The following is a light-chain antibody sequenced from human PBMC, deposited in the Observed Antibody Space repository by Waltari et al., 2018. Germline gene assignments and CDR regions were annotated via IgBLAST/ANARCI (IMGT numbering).Light chain of an antibody. CDR3: HQYGLSART. V-gene: IGKV3-20*01. J-gene: IGKJ1*01. CDR1: QRVANSY. Sequence: VLKQSPGTLALSPGERANLPCPASQRVANSYLAWYQQRPRQAPRLLIYAASSRATGIPDRFIGSVSATEFTPTIIRLEPEDSAVSYCHQYGLSARTFGQGTKVEI. CDR2: AAS.